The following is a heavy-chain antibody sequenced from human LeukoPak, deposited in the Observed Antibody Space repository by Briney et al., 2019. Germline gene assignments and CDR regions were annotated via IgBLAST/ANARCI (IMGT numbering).Heavy chain of an antibody. CDR3: ANEFPSPIYGMDV. V-gene: IGHV3-21*01. J-gene: IGHJ6*02. CDR2: ISSGSGGHI. Sequence: PGGSLRLSCAASGFTFSSYAMRWLRQAPGKGLEWISSISSGSGGHILYVDSVKGRFTISRDNAKNSLYLQMDSLTAADTAVYYCANEFPSPIYGMDVWGQGTTVTVSS. CDR1: GFTFSSYA. D-gene: IGHD3-10*01.